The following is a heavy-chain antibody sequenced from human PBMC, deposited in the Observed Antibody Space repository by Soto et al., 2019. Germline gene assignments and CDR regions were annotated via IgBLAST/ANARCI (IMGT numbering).Heavy chain of an antibody. J-gene: IGHJ3*02. CDR2: INPSGGST. D-gene: IGHD3-10*01. CDR1: GYTFTSYY. CDR3: ARGEVRGVIIRGDAFDI. Sequence: ASVKVSCKASGYTFTSYYMHWVRQAPGQGLEWMGIINPSGGSTSYAQKFQGRVTMTRDTSTSTVYMELSSLRSEDTAVYYCARGEVRGVIIRGDAFDIWGQGTMVTVSS. V-gene: IGHV1-46*03.